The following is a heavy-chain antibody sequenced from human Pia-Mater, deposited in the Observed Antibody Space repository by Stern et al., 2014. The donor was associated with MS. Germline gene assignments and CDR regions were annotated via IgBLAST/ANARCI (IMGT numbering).Heavy chain of an antibody. CDR2: INTDATRT. Sequence: VQLVESGGGLVQRGGSRRVSCAASGCTFSTYWMQWGRQVPGKGQVWVARINTDATRTSYADSVKGRFTISRDNAKNTLYLQMDSLRADDTAIYYCARDRQWEVSGPSDYWGPGTLVTVSS. J-gene: IGHJ4*02. D-gene: IGHD1-26*01. CDR1: GCTFSTYW. CDR3: ARDRQWEVSGPSDY. V-gene: IGHV3-74*01.